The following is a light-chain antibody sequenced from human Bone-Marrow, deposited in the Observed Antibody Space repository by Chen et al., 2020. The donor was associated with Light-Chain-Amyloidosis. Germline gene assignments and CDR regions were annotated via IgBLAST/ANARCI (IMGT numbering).Light chain of an antibody. Sequence: QSALTQPASVSGSPGQSITISCTGTSSDVGGDNHVSWYQQHPDKAPKLMIYEVTNRPSRVPECFSVSKAANTDSLTISGLQTKDEADYFCRLYTITITLVFGSGTRVIAL. V-gene: IGLV2-14*01. CDR2: EVT. J-gene: IGLJ1*01. CDR1: SSDVGGDNH. CDR3: RLYTITITLV.